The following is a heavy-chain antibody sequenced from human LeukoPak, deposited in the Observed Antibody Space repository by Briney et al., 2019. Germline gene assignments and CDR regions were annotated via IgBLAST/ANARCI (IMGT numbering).Heavy chain of an antibody. D-gene: IGHD6-19*01. J-gene: IGHJ5*02. Sequence: PSETLSLTCTVSGGSISSSSYYWGWIRQPPGKGLEWIGYIYYSGSTNYNPSLKSRVTISVDTSKNQFSLKLSSVTAADTAVYYCARDYSSGWYWFDPWGQGTLVTVSS. V-gene: IGHV4-61*01. CDR3: ARDYSSGWYWFDP. CDR1: GGSISSSSYY. CDR2: IYYSGST.